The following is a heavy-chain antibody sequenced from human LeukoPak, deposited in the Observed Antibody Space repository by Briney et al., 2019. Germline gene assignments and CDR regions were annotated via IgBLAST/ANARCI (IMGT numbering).Heavy chain of an antibody. CDR3: TRDYYDSSGRGFDY. V-gene: IGHV3-66*01. Sequence: GGSLRLSCAASGFTVSSNYMSWVRQAPGKGLEWVSVIYTGGSTYYADSVKGRFTISRDNSKNTLYLQMNSVRAEDTAVYYCTRDYYDSSGRGFDYWGQGTLVTVSS. CDR1: GFTVSSNY. J-gene: IGHJ4*02. D-gene: IGHD3-22*01. CDR2: IYTGGST.